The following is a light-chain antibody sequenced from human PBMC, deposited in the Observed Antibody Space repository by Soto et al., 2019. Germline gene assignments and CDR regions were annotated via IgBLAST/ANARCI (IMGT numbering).Light chain of an antibody. J-gene: IGKJ1*01. CDR2: GAS. V-gene: IGKV3-20*01. Sequence: EIVLTQSPGTLSLSPGERATLSCRASQSVSSSSLAWYQQKPGQAPRLLIYGASSRATGIPDRFSGSGSGTDFTLTISRLEPEDFAVYYCQQYGSSLLTFGQGTKVEIK. CDR3: QQYGSSLLT. CDR1: QSVSSSS.